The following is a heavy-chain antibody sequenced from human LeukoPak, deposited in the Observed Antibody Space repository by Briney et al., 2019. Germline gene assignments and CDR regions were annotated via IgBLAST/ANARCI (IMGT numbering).Heavy chain of an antibody. Sequence: GRSLRLSCAASGFTFDDYAMHWVRQAPGKGLEWVSGISWNSGSIGYADSVKGRFTISRDNAKNSLYLQMNSLRAEDTAVYYCARERGDIVATITSNWFDPWGQGTLVTVSS. CDR3: ARERGDIVATITSNWFDP. CDR2: ISWNSGSI. CDR1: GFTFDDYA. V-gene: IGHV3-9*01. J-gene: IGHJ5*02. D-gene: IGHD5-12*01.